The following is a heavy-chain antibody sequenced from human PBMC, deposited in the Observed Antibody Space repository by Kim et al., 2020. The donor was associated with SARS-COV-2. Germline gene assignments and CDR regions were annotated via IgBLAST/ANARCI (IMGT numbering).Heavy chain of an antibody. D-gene: IGHD6-19*01. V-gene: IGHV3-7*01. CDR3: ARAGYSSASDY. Sequence: KYYADSLKGRFTVSRDNAKTSLYLEMDSLRADDTAVYYCARAGYSSASDYWGQGTLVTVSS. J-gene: IGHJ4*02. CDR2: K.